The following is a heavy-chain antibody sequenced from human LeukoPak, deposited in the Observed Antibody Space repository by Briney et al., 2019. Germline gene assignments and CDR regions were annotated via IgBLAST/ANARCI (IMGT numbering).Heavy chain of an antibody. V-gene: IGHV4-39*01. D-gene: IGHD3-10*01. CDR2: IYYSGST. J-gene: IGHJ3*02. CDR3: ARIRFGGRPLFDAFDI. CDR1: GGSISSSSYY. Sequence: SETLSLTCTVSGGSISSSSYYWGWIRQPPGKGLEWIGSIYYSGSTCYNPSLKSRVTISVDTSKNQFSLKLSSVTAADTAVYYCARIRFGGRPLFDAFDIWGQGTMVTVSS.